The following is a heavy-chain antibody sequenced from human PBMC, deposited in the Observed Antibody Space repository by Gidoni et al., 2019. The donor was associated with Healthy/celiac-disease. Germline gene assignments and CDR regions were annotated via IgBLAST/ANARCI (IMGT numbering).Heavy chain of an antibody. J-gene: IGHJ6*02. CDR1: GGTFSSYD. V-gene: IGHV1-69*01. Sequence: QVQLVQSGAEVKKPGSSVKVSCKASGGTFSSYDISWVRQAPGQGLEWMGGIIPIFGTANYAQKFQGRVTITADESTSTVYMELSSLRSEDTAVYYCARDDPVVGAASVGYYYYGMDVWGQGTTVTVSS. CDR3: ARDDPVVGAASVGYYYYGMDV. CDR2: IIPIFGTA. D-gene: IGHD1-26*01.